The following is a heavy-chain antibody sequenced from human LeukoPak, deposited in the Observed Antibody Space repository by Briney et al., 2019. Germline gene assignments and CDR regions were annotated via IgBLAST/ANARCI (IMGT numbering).Heavy chain of an antibody. Sequence: ASVKVSCTASGYTFTSYAMHWVRQAPGQRLEWMGWINAGNGNTKYSQKFQGRVTITRDTSASTAYMELSSLRSEDTAVYYCARENYYDSSGYYYLTGPFDYWGQGTLVTVSS. CDR3: ARENYYDSSGYYYLTGPFDY. D-gene: IGHD3-22*01. CDR2: INAGNGNT. V-gene: IGHV1-3*01. J-gene: IGHJ4*02. CDR1: GYTFTSYA.